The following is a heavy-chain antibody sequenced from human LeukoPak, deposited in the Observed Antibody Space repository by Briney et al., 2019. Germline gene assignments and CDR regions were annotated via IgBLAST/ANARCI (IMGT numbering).Heavy chain of an antibody. Sequence: GGSLRLSCAASGFTFSNYAMSWVRQNPGKGLEWVSIISGSGATTYFADSVKGRFTISRDNSKNMVYLQMDSLRTEDTAIYYCARVPIVIVPAAALYFDYWGQGTLVSVSS. V-gene: IGHV3-23*01. J-gene: IGHJ4*02. CDR2: ISGSGATT. CDR1: GFTFSNYA. CDR3: ARVPIVIVPAAALYFDY. D-gene: IGHD2-2*01.